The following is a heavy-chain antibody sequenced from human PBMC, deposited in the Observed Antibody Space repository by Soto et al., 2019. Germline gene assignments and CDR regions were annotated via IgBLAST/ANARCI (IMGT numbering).Heavy chain of an antibody. D-gene: IGHD1-1*01. CDR3: ARAPVDRNDRQPIDC. Sequence: EVQLVESGGGLVQPGGSLRLSCAASGFTFSRYWMHWVRQAPGKGLVWVSRINSDESSTSYADSVKGRFTISRDNAKNTLSLQMNSLRVEDTAVYYCARAPVDRNDRQPIDCWGQGTLVTVSS. J-gene: IGHJ4*02. CDR1: GFTFSRYW. V-gene: IGHV3-74*01. CDR2: INSDESST.